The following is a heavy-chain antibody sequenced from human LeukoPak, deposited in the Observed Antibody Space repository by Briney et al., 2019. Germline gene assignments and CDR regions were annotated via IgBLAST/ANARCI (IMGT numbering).Heavy chain of an antibody. V-gene: IGHV3-30*18. J-gene: IGHJ4*02. Sequence: GGSLRLSCAASGLTFSSYGMHWVRQAPGKGLEWVAVISYDGSNKYYADSVKGRFTISRDNSKNTLYLQMNSLRAEDTAVYYCAKNSGSGKGLDYWGQGTLVTVSS. CDR2: ISYDGSNK. CDR1: GLTFSSYG. D-gene: IGHD3-10*01. CDR3: AKNSGSGKGLDY.